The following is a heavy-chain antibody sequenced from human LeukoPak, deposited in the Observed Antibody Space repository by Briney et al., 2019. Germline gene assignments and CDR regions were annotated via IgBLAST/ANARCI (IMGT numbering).Heavy chain of an antibody. CDR3: ARGRGYNDY. J-gene: IGHJ4*02. Sequence: ASVKVSCKASAYTFNKYGITWVRQAPGQGLEWMGWISAYNANTNYAQRLQGRVTMTTDTSASTAYMELRSLTSDDTAVYYCARGRGYNDYWGQGTLVTVSS. V-gene: IGHV1-18*01. CDR2: ISAYNANT. D-gene: IGHD5-24*01. CDR1: AYTFNKYG.